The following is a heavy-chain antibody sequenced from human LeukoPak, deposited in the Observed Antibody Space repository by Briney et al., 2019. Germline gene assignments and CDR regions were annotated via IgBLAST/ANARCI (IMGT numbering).Heavy chain of an antibody. J-gene: IGHJ4*02. CDR2: FDPEDGET. CDR3: ARDDPFSSSWYGGGY. Sequence: ASVKVSCKVSGYTLTELSMHWVRQAPGKGLEWMGGFDPEDGETIYAQKFQGRVTMTTDTSTSTAYMELRSLRSDDTAVYYCARDDPFSSSWYGGGYWGQGTLVTVSS. D-gene: IGHD6-13*01. CDR1: GYTLTELS. V-gene: IGHV1-24*01.